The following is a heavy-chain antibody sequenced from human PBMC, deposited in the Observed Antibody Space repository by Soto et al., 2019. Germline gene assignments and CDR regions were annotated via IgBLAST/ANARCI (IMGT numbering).Heavy chain of an antibody. CDR3: ARLYSSSWYGDY. Sequence: QLQLQESGPGLVKPSETLSLTCTVSGGSISSSSYYWGWTRQPPGKGLECIGSIYYSGSTYYNPSLKSRVTISVDTATSQSPLKLSSVTAADTAVYYCARLYSSSWYGDYWGQGTLVTVSS. D-gene: IGHD6-13*01. CDR2: IYYSGST. J-gene: IGHJ4*02. CDR1: GGSISSSSYY. V-gene: IGHV4-39*01.